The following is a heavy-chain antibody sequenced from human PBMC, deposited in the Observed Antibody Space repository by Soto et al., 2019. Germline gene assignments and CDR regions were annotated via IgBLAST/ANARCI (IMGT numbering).Heavy chain of an antibody. Sequence: GGSLRLSCAASGFTFRGFTMNWVRQAPGKGLEWVSTISSNSAYIYYTDALRGRFTISRDNAKNSLHLQMNNLRAEDTAVYYCTRDASRDSSARGWFDPWGPGTLVTVSS. CDR3: TRDASRDSSARGWFDP. CDR1: GFTFRGFT. D-gene: IGHD6-13*01. J-gene: IGHJ5*02. CDR2: ISSNSAYI. V-gene: IGHV3-21*01.